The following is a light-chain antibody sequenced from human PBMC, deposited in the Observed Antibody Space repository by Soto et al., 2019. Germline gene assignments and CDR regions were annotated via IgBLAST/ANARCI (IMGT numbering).Light chain of an antibody. CDR3: HQFGSTPLAFT. CDR2: GAS. J-gene: IGKJ2*01. CDR1: QSVSTRY. V-gene: IGKV3-20*01. Sequence: ESMLTQSPGTLSLSPGERATLSCRASQSVSTRYLAWYQQKPGQAPRLLIYGASIRATGIPDRFSGSVSGTDFTLTISRVGPEDAAVYYCHQFGSTPLAFTFGQGTKLEI.